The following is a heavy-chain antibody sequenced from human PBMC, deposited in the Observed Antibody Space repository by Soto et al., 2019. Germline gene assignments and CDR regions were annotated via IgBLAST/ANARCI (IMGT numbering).Heavy chain of an antibody. D-gene: IGHD3-16*01. CDR1: GGSLSTYY. CDR2: VYHTGST. V-gene: IGHV4-59*01. CDR3: ARTQLGSFDI. Sequence: QVQLQESGPGLVKPSETLSLTCSVSGGSLSTYYWSWIRQPPGKGLEWIGYVYHTGSTNYSPSLKSRVTMSVDTSKNHFSLRLRSGTAADTAVYYCARTQLGSFDIWGQGTMVTVSS. J-gene: IGHJ3*02.